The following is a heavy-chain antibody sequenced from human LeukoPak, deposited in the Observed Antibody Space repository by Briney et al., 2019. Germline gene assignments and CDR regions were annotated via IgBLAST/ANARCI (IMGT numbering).Heavy chain of an antibody. CDR2: ISGGGDKT. V-gene: IGHV3-23*01. CDR1: GFGFSHTA. Sequence: GGSLRLSCEASGFGFSHTAMNWVRQAPGKGPELVSFISGGGDKTHYTDSVKGHFTISRDNTKNTLYLQMNSLRAEDTAVYYCARDSSSSQYYFDRWGQGTLVTVSS. J-gene: IGHJ4*02. CDR3: ARDSSSSQYYFDR. D-gene: IGHD6-6*01.